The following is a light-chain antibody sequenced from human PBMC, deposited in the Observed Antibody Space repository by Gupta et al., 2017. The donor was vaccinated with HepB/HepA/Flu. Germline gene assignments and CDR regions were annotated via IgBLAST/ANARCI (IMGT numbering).Light chain of an antibody. CDR2: VSSDGSH. J-gene: IGLJ3*02. CDR1: SGHRSYA. V-gene: IGLV4-69*01. CDR3: QTWGTGFWM. Sequence: QLVLTQSPSASASLGASVKLTCTLSSGHRSYAIAWHQQQPEKAPRYLMKVSSDGSHSKGDGIPDRFSGSSSGAERHLTISSLQSEDEADYYCQTWGTGFWMFGGGTKLTVL.